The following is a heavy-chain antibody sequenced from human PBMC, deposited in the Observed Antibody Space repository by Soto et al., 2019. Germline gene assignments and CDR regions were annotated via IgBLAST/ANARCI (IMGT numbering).Heavy chain of an antibody. J-gene: IGHJ3*02. Sequence: QVQLVESGGGVVQPGRSLRLSCAASGFTFSSYGMHWVRQAPGKGLEWVAVISYDGSNKYYADSVKGRFTISRDNSKNTLYLQMNSLRAEDTAVYYCAKDGGIVGVSDAFDIWGQGTMVTVSS. CDR1: GFTFSSYG. V-gene: IGHV3-30*18. D-gene: IGHD1-26*01. CDR3: AKDGGIVGVSDAFDI. CDR2: ISYDGSNK.